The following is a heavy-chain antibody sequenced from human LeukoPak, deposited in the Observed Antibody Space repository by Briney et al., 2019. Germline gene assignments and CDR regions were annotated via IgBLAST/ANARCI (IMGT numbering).Heavy chain of an antibody. V-gene: IGHV4-39*01. CDR3: ARQNSYYDSSGYYLIPYYFDH. D-gene: IGHD3-22*01. CDR2: IYYSGST. Sequence: PSETLSLTCTVSGGSVSSGSYYWGWIRQPPGKGLEWIGSIYYSGSTYYNPSLKSRVTISVDTSKNQFSLKLSSVTAADTAVYYCARQNSYYDSSGYYLIPYYFDHWGQGTLVTVSS. CDR1: GGSVSSGSYY. J-gene: IGHJ4*02.